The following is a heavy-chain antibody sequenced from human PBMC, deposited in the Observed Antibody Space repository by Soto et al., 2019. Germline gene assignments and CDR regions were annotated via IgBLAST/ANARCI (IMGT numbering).Heavy chain of an antibody. CDR1: GYGFTSYW. CDR3: ARTRPNYYDSSGPLDYGMDV. CDR2: IYPGDSDT. D-gene: IGHD3-22*01. J-gene: IGHJ6*02. Sequence: GESLKISCKGSGYGFTSYWIGWVRQMPGKGLEWMGIIYPGDSDTRYSPSFQGQVTISADKSISTAYLQWSSLKASDTAMYYCARTRPNYYDSSGPLDYGMDVWGQGTTVTVSS. V-gene: IGHV5-51*01.